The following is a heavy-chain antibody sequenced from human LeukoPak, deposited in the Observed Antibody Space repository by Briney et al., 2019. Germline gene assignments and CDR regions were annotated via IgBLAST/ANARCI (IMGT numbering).Heavy chain of an antibody. D-gene: IGHD3-3*01. CDR1: GGFISSYY. Sequence: SEALSLTCTVSGGFISSYYWSWIRQPPGKGLEWIGYIYYSGSTNYNPSLKSRATISVDTSKNQFSLKLSSVTAADTAVYYCARTDYDFWSGPRNWFDPWGQGALVTVSS. V-gene: IGHV4-59*01. J-gene: IGHJ5*02. CDR3: ARTDYDFWSGPRNWFDP. CDR2: IYYSGST.